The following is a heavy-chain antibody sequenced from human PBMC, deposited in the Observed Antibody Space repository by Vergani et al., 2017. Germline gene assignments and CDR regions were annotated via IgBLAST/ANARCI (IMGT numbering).Heavy chain of an antibody. CDR3: ARVNGHYEFWSGYSNIRYNWFDP. CDR2: ISSYNGNT. D-gene: IGHD3-3*01. J-gene: IGHJ5*02. CDR1: GYTFTSYG. V-gene: IGHV1-18*01. Sequence: QVQLVQSGAEVKKPGASVKVSCKASGYTFTSYGISWVRQAPGQGLEWMGWISSYNGNTNYAQKLQGSVTMTTDTSTSTAYMELRSLRSDDTAVYYCARVNGHYEFWSGYSNIRYNWFDPWGQGTLVTVSS.